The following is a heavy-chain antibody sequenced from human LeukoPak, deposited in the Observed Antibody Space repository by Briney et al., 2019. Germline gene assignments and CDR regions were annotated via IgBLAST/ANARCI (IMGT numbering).Heavy chain of an antibody. Sequence: PGGSLRLSCAASGFTFSSYGMSWVRQAPGKGLEWVSAISGSGGSTYYADSVKGRFTISRDNSKNTLYLQMNSLRAEDTAVYYCARGCGGDCYFSDAFDIWGQGTMVTVSS. CDR1: GFTFSSYG. J-gene: IGHJ3*02. V-gene: IGHV3-23*01. CDR3: ARGCGGDCYFSDAFDI. D-gene: IGHD2-21*02. CDR2: ISGSGGST.